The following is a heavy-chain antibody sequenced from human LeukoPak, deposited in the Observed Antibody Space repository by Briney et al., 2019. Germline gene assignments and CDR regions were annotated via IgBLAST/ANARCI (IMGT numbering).Heavy chain of an antibody. CDR1: GFTFNNYA. Sequence: GGSLRLSCAASGFTFNNYAMHWVRQAPGKGLEWVAVISYDGSNKYYADSVKGRFTISRDNSKNTLYVQMNSLRADDTSVYYCARGQLWLYYIDYWGQGTLVTVSS. V-gene: IGHV3-30-3*01. CDR3: ARGQLWLYYIDY. CDR2: ISYDGSNK. D-gene: IGHD5-18*01. J-gene: IGHJ4*02.